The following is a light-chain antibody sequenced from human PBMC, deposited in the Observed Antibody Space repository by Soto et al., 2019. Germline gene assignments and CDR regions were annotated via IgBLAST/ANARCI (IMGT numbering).Light chain of an antibody. CDR2: DAS. V-gene: IGKV3-11*01. CDR3: QQRNNWPPVT. J-gene: IGKJ4*01. Sequence: EIVLTQSPATLSLSPGERATLSCRASQSVSRHLAWYQQKPGQAPRLLIYDASNRATGIPARFSGSGSGTDFTLTISSLEPEDFSVYYCQQRNNWPPVTFGGGTKVYIK. CDR1: QSVSRH.